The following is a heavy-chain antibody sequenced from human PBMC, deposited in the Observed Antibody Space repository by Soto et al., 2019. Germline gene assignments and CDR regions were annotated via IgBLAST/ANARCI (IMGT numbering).Heavy chain of an antibody. CDR2: MHYSGST. V-gene: IGHV4-61*01. J-gene: IGHJ4*02. D-gene: IGHD1-26*01. CDR1: GGSVTSTSYY. Sequence: SETLSLTCTVSGGSVTSTSYYWSWIRQPPGKGLEWIGYMHYSGSTNYNPSLKSRVTISVDTSKNQFSLKLSSVTAADTAVYYCAREWEHLYFDYWGQGTLVTVSS. CDR3: AREWEHLYFDY.